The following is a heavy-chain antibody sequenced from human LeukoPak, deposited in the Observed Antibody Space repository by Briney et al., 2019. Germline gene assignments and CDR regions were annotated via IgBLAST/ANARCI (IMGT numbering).Heavy chain of an antibody. CDR1: GFTFSSYA. CDR3: ARNLWGYYDSTNY. CDR2: ISYDGSNK. V-gene: IGHV3-30*14. J-gene: IGHJ4*02. Sequence: GGSLRLSCAASGFTFSSYAMHWVRQAPGKGLEWVAVISYDGSNKYYADSVKGRFTISRDNSKNTLYLQMNSLRAEDTAVYYCARNLWGYYDSTNYWGQGTLVTVSS. D-gene: IGHD3-22*01.